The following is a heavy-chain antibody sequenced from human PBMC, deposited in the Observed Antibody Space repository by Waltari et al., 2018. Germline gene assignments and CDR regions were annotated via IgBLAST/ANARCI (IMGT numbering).Heavy chain of an antibody. CDR3: AKDFAVVGAFDY. CDR2: ISGSGGST. Sequence: EVQLLESGGGLVQPGGSLRLSCAASGFTFSSYALSWVRPAPGKGLDWVSAISGSGGSTYYADSVKGRFTISRDNSKNTLYLQMNSLRAEDTAVYYCAKDFAVVGAFDYWGQGTLVTVSS. V-gene: IGHV3-23*01. CDR1: GFTFSSYA. J-gene: IGHJ4*02. D-gene: IGHD1-26*01.